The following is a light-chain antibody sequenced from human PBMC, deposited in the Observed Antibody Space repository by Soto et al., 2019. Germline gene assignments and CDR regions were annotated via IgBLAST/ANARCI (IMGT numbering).Light chain of an antibody. CDR1: QGINNW. CDR3: QQANNFPLT. V-gene: IGKV1-12*01. J-gene: IGKJ4*01. CDR2: VAS. Sequence: DIQMTQSPSSVSASVGDTVSITCRASQGINNWLAWYQQKPGKAPQLLIYVASSLQSGVPSRFSGSGFGTDFTLTITSLQPEDFATYFCQQANNFPLTFGGGTKIEIK.